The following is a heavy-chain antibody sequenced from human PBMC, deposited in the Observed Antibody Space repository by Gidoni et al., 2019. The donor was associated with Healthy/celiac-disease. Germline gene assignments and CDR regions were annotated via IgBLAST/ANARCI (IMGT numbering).Heavy chain of an antibody. J-gene: IGHJ4*02. CDR3: ARGQLALRGLCY. D-gene: IGHD6-6*01. Sequence: QVQLQESGPGLVKPSQTLSITCTVSGGSISSGGYYWSWIRQHPGKGLEWIGYSYYSGSTYYNPSLKSRCTIAGDTSNNQFSLKLSSVTAADTAVYYCARGQLALRGLCYWGQGTLVTVSS. V-gene: IGHV4-31*03. CDR2: SYYSGST. CDR1: GGSISSGGYY.